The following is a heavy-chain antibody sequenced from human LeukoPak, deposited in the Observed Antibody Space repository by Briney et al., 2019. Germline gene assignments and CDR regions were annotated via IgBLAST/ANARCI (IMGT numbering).Heavy chain of an antibody. J-gene: IGHJ4*02. CDR3: ARDFRWRCADDYGDPRRCYYFDY. V-gene: IGHV3-21*01. CDR1: GFTFFSYT. CDR2: ISSSSSYI. D-gene: IGHD4-17*01. Sequence: PGGSLRLSCAASGFTFFSYTMNWVRQAPGKGLEWVSSISSSSSYIYYADSVKGRFTISRDNAKNSLYLQMNSLRAEDTAVYYCARDFRWRCADDYGDPRRCYYFDYWGQGTLVTVSS.